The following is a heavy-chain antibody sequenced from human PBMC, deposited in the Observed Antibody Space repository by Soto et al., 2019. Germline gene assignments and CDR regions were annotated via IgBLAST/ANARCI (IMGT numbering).Heavy chain of an antibody. CDR3: ARDSVLDYEPQGYFDY. CDR2: IYYSGST. J-gene: IGHJ4*02. V-gene: IGHV4-30-4*01. CDR1: GGSISSGDYY. Sequence: SETLSLTCTVSGGSISSGDYYWSWIRQPPGKGLEWIGYIYYSGSTYYNPSLKSRVTISVDTSKNQFSLKLSSVTAADTAVYYCARDSVLDYEPQGYFDYWGQGTLVTVSS. D-gene: IGHD4-17*01.